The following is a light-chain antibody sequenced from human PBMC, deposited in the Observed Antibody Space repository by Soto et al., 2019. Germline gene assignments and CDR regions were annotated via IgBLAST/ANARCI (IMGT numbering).Light chain of an antibody. V-gene: IGLV1-40*01. CDR1: SSNIGAGYD. CDR2: GNT. J-gene: IGLJ2*01. Sequence: QSVLTQPPSVSGAPGQRVTISCTGSSSNIGAGYDVHWYQQLPGTAPKLLMYGNTNRPSGVPDRFSGSKSDTSASLAITGLQAEDEADYYCQSYDSSLCGSVFGGGTKLTVL. CDR3: QSYDSSLCGSV.